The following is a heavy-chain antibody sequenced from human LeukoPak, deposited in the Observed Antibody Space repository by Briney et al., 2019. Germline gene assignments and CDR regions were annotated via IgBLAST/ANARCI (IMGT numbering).Heavy chain of an antibody. D-gene: IGHD6-13*01. V-gene: IGHV3-23*01. CDR1: GFTFSSYA. J-gene: IGHJ4*02. CDR3: AKDHGNSWQYLDY. CDR2: ISGSGGST. Sequence: PGGSLRLSCAASGFTFSSYAMSWVRQAPGKGLEWVSAISGSGGSTYYADSVKGRFTISRDNSKNTLYLQMNSLRAEDTAVYYFAKDHGNSWQYLDYWGQGTLVTVSS.